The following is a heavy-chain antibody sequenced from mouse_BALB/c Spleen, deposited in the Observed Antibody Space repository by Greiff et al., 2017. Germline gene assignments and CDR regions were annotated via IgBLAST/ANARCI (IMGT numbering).Heavy chain of an antibody. CDR1: GYTFTSYW. V-gene: IGHV1-7*01. CDR2: INPSTGYT. Sequence: QVHVKQSGAELAKPGASVKMSCKASGYTFTSYWMHWVKQRPGQGLEWIGYINPSTGYTEYNQKFKDKATLTADKSSSTAYMQLSSLTSEDSAVYYCARANGNYDYWGQGTTLTVSS. D-gene: IGHD2-1*01. J-gene: IGHJ2*01. CDR3: ARANGNYDY.